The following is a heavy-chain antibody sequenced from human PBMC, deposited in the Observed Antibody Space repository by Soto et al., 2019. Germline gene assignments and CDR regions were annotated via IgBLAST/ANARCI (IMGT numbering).Heavy chain of an antibody. J-gene: IGHJ4*02. V-gene: IGHV4-30-4*01. CDR1: GGSISSGDYY. CDR3: ARGAAPYDH. Sequence: SETLSLTCTVSGGSISSGDYYWSWIRERAGRGLGWIGYFYVSGSLYYNPSLKSRVTISLGTSKNQFSLKLNSVTAADPAVYFCARGAAPYDHWGKGTLVTVS. CDR2: FYVSGSL. D-gene: IGHD2-15*01.